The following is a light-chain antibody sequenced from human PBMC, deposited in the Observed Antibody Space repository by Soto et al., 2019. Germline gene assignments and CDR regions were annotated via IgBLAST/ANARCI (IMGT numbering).Light chain of an antibody. Sequence: IALRQSPATLSVSPGERAALSCRAGQTIYSNVAWYQQRPGQAPRLLIYGASNRATGIPDRFSGSGSGTDFTLTISRLEPEDFAVYYCQQYGSSGTFGQGTKVDIK. CDR2: GAS. CDR1: QTIYSN. V-gene: IGKV3-20*01. CDR3: QQYGSSGT. J-gene: IGKJ1*01.